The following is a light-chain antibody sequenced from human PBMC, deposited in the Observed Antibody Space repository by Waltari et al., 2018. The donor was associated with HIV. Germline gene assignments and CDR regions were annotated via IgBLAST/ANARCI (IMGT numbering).Light chain of an antibody. CDR2: EVT. V-gene: IGLV2-8*01. CDR1: NSDIGTSKF. CDR3: TSSTGSNTLGV. J-gene: IGLJ1*01. Sequence: QSALTQPPSASGSPGQSVTISCTGTNSDIGTSKFISWYQHHPGKAPKLIIYEVTKRPSGVPDRCSAAKSGNTASLTVSGLQPEDEADYYCTSSTGSNTLGVFGSGTTVTVL.